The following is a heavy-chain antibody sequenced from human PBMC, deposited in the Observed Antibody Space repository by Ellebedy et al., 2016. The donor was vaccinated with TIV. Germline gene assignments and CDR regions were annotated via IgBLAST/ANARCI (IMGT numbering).Heavy chain of an antibody. V-gene: IGHV3-74*01. J-gene: IGHJ4*02. Sequence: GESLKISCAASGFTLSGHWMHWVRQVPGQGLMWLSRINTDGSSTSYAGSVEGRFTITRDNAKKTVYLEMSSLRPEDTAVYYCTRESFRYFDWDLWGQGTLVTVSS. CDR3: TRESFRYFDWDL. D-gene: IGHD3-9*01. CDR1: GFTLSGHW. CDR2: INTDGSST.